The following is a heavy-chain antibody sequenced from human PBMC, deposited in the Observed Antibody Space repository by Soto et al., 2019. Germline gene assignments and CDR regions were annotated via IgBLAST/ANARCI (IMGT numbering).Heavy chain of an antibody. D-gene: IGHD6-13*01. Sequence: PSETLSLTCTVSGGSLGSSGYYWGWIRQSPGKGLEWIGNIYYSGNTFYNPSLKSRVTISVDTYKNQIYLHLSAVTAADTAIFYCASIAAPGTTHFDFWGQGTLVTVSS. CDR2: IYYSGNT. J-gene: IGHJ4*02. V-gene: IGHV4-39*01. CDR1: GGSLGSSGYY. CDR3: ASIAAPGTTHFDF.